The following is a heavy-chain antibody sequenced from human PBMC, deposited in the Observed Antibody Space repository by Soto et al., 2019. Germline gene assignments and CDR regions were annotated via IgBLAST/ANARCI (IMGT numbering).Heavy chain of an antibody. CDR1: GFTFSSYG. V-gene: IGHV3-30*18. Sequence: PGGSLRLSCAASGFTFSSYGMHWVRQAPGKGLEWVAVISYDGSNKYYADSVKGRFTISRDNSKNTLYLQMNSLRAEDTAVYYCAKAWDTYYYDSSGYLDYWGQGTLVTVSS. J-gene: IGHJ4*02. CDR2: ISYDGSNK. D-gene: IGHD3-22*01. CDR3: AKAWDTYYYDSSGYLDY.